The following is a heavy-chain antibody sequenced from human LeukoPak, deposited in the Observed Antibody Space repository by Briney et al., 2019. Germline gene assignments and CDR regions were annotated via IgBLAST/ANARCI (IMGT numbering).Heavy chain of an antibody. J-gene: IGHJ4*02. D-gene: IGHD3-3*01. CDR1: GFTFSSYW. V-gene: IGHV3-74*01. CDR2: INSDGSST. Sequence: GGSLRLSCAASGFTFSSYWMHWVRQAPGKGLVWVSRINSDGSSTSYADSVKGRFTISRDNSKNTLYLQMNSLRAEDTAVYYCAKDHDFWSGYYPDYWGQGTLVTVSS. CDR3: AKDHDFWSGYYPDY.